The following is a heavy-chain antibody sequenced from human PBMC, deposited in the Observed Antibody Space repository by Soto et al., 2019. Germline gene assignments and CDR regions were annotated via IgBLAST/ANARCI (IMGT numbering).Heavy chain of an antibody. CDR2: IIPIFGTA. D-gene: IGHD6-19*01. CDR1: GGTFSSYA. Sequence: QVQLVQSGAEVKKPGSSVKVSCKASGGTFSSYAISWVRQAPGQGLEWMGGIIPIFGTANYAQKFQGRVTITADESTSTAYMELSSLRSEDTAVYYCAREPIAVAGTYNWFDPWGQGTLVTVSS. J-gene: IGHJ5*02. CDR3: AREPIAVAGTYNWFDP. V-gene: IGHV1-69*12.